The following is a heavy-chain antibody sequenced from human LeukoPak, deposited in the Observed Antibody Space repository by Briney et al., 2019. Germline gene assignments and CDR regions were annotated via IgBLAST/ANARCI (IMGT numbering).Heavy chain of an antibody. CDR3: ARADILYYYDSSGYYPHAFDI. D-gene: IGHD3-22*01. CDR1: GGSISSYY. CDR2: IYTSGST. J-gene: IGHJ3*02. V-gene: IGHV4-4*07. Sequence: SETLSLTCTVSGGSISSYYWSWIRQPAGKGLEWIGRIYTSGSTNYNPSLKSRVTMSVDTSKNQFSLKLSSVTAADTAVYYCARADILYYYDSSGYYPHAFDIWGQGTMVTVSS.